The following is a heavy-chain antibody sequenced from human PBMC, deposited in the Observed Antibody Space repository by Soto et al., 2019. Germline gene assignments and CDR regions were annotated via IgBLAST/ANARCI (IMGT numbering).Heavy chain of an antibody. CDR2: ISSSGSTI. CDR3: ARFKSVGGDRGYYYYYGMDV. J-gene: IGHJ6*02. Sequence: EVQLVESGGGLVQPGGSLRLSCAASGFTFSSYEMNWVRQAPGKGLEWVSYISSSGSTIYYADSVKGRFTISRDNAKNSLYLQMNSLRAEDTAVYYCARFKSVGGDRGYYYYYGMDVWGQGTTVTVSS. CDR1: GFTFSSYE. D-gene: IGHD1-26*01. V-gene: IGHV3-48*03.